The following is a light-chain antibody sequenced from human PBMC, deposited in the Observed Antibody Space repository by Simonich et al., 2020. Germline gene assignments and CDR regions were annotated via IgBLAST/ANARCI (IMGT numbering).Light chain of an antibody. J-gene: IGKJ2*01. CDR2: WAS. CDR1: QSVLYSSHNKNY. V-gene: IGKV4-1*01. CDR3: QQYYSTPYT. Sequence: DIVMTQSPDSLAVSLGERATINCKSSQSVLYSSHNKNYLAWDQQKPGQPPKLLIYWASTRESGVPDRVSGSGSGTDFTLTISSLQAEDVAVYYCQQYYSTPYTFGQGTKLEIK.